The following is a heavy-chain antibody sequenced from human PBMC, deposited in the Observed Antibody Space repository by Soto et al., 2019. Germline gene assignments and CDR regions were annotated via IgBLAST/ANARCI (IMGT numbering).Heavy chain of an antibody. CDR1: GFSFSNYA. V-gene: IGHV3-23*01. D-gene: IGHD2-15*01. CDR3: AKASADRCIGASCYHFDH. J-gene: IGHJ4*02. Sequence: EVQLLESGGGLAQPGGSLRLSCAASGFSFSNYAMNWVRLAPGKRLEWVSSIIGVGTDTYYADSVRGRFTISRDNSRHTLFLQMTSLRGDDTALYFCAKASADRCIGASCYHFDHWGQGTLVTVSS. CDR2: IIGVGTDT.